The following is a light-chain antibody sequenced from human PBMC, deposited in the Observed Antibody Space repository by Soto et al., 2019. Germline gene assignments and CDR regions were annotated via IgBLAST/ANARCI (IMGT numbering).Light chain of an antibody. J-gene: IGKJ1*01. CDR2: DTS. V-gene: IGKV1-5*01. CDR3: QPYEDYWP. CDR1: QRLSSW. Sequence: DIQMTQSPSTLSASVGDRVIITCRASQRLSSWLAWYQHKPRQAPKLLIFDTSNLGSGVPSRFSGSGSGTESTLTLRGLQPDDFENYYCQPYEDYWPFGQGTKV.